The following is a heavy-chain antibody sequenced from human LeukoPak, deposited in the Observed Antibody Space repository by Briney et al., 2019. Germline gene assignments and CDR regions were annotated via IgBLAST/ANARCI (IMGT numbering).Heavy chain of an antibody. Sequence: SETLSLTCTVSGGSISSYYWSWIRQPPGKGLEWIGYIYYSGSTYYNPSLKSRVTISVDTSKNQFSLKLSSVTAADTAVYYCASELVGATSFGYWGQGTLVTVSS. CDR3: ASELVGATSFGY. V-gene: IGHV4-59*01. J-gene: IGHJ4*02. D-gene: IGHD1-26*01. CDR1: GGSISSYY. CDR2: IYYSGST.